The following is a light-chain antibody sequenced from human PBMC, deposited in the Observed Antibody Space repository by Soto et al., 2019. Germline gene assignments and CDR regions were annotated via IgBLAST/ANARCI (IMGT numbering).Light chain of an antibody. V-gene: IGKV3-15*01. CDR1: QSVASN. Sequence: EIVMTQSPATLPVSPGERPTPSWRARQSVASNLAWYQQKPGQAPRLLIYGASTRAAGIPARFSGSGSGTEFTLIISSLQSEDSAVYFCQQYNTRWTFGPGTKVEIK. J-gene: IGKJ1*01. CDR2: GAS. CDR3: QQYNTRWT.